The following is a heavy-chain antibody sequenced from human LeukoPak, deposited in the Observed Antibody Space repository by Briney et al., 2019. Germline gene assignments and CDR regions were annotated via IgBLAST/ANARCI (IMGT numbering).Heavy chain of an antibody. V-gene: IGHV3-21*01. CDR2: ISSSSSYI. J-gene: IGHJ4*02. Sequence: PGGSLRLSCAASGFTFSSYSMNWVRQAPGKGLEWVSSISSSSSYIYYADSVKGRLTISRDNAKNSLYLQVNSLRAEDTAVYYCARDLLLWFGEFSPFDYWGQGTLVTVSS. CDR1: GFTFSSYS. CDR3: ARDLLLWFGEFSPFDY. D-gene: IGHD3-10*01.